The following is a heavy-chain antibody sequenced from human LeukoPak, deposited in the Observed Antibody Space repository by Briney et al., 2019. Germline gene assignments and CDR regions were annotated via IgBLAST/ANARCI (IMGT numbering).Heavy chain of an antibody. CDR2: LHYRGTP. CDR3: SRVDDSYTQGNF. D-gene: IGHD5-24*01. CDR1: DDSISTNSYY. J-gene: IGHJ4*02. V-gene: IGHV4-39*01. Sequence: SPAETLTLTCSVSDDSISTNSYYWTWIRQPPGKALEWVATLHYRGTPYCSPSLRIRISIFVDTAKTQFSLQVRSVTASDTAMYYCSRVDDSYTQGNFWRQATLVTVSS.